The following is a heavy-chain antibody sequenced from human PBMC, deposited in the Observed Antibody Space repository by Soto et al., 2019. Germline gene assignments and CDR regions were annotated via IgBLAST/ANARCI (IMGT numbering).Heavy chain of an antibody. CDR3: ARDRAYCSSTSCFRWFDP. Sequence: ASVKVSCKASGYTFTSYAMHWVRQAPGQRLEWMGWINAGNGNTKYSQKFQGRVTITRDTSASTAYMELSSLRSEDTAVYYCARDRAYCSSTSCFRWFDPWGQGTWSPSPQ. CDR2: INAGNGNT. CDR1: GYTFTSYA. D-gene: IGHD2-2*01. V-gene: IGHV1-3*01. J-gene: IGHJ5*02.